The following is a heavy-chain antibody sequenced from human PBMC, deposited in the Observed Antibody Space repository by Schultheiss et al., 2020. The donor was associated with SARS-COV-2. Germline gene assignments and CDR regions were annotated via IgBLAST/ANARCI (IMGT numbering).Heavy chain of an antibody. Sequence: SETLSLTCTVSGGSISSYYWSWIRQPPGKGREWIGYIYYSGSTNYNPSLKSRVTISVDTSKNQFSLKLSSVTAADTAVYYCARGTPWLQSLGHYYYGMDVWGQGTTVTVSS. CDR2: IYYSGST. V-gene: IGHV4-59*01. J-gene: IGHJ6*02. CDR3: ARGTPWLQSLGHYYYGMDV. CDR1: GGSISSYY. D-gene: IGHD4-11*01.